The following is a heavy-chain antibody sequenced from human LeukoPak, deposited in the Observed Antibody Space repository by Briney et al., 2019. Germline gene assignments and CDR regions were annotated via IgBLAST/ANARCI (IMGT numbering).Heavy chain of an antibody. V-gene: IGHV4-31*03. J-gene: IGHJ4*02. D-gene: IGHD3-10*01. CDR3: ARIRITMVRGVIIRAFDY. Sequence: KALETLSLTCTVSGGSISSGGYYWSWIRQHPGKGLEWIGYIYYSGSTYYNPSLKSRVTISVDTSKNQFSLKLSSVTAADTAVYYCARIRITMVRGVIIRAFDYWGQGTLVTVSS. CDR1: GGSISSGGYY. CDR2: IYYSGST.